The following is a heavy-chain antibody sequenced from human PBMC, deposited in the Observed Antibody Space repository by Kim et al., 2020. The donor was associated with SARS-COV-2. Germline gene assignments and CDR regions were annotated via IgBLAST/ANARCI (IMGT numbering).Heavy chain of an antibody. Sequence: DSVKGRFTISRDNSKNTLYLQMNSLRAEDTAVYYCAKVGRVRGVYNWFDPWGQGTLVTVSS. V-gene: IGHV3-30*02. J-gene: IGHJ5*02. D-gene: IGHD3-10*01. CDR3: AKVGRVRGVYNWFDP.